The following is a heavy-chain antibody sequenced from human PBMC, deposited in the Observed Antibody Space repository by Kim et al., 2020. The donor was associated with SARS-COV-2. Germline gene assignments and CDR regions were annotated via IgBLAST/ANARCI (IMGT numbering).Heavy chain of an antibody. D-gene: IGHD6-13*01. V-gene: IGHV5-51*01. CDR3: ARRGAAAVDY. CDR2: DT. J-gene: IGHJ4*02. Sequence: DTRYSPSFQGQVTISADKSISTAYLQWSSLKASDTAMYYCARRGAAAVDYWGQGTLVTVSS.